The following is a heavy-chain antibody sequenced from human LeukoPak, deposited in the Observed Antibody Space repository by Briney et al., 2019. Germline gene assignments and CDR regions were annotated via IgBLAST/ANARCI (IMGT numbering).Heavy chain of an antibody. Sequence: GGSLRLSCAASGFTFSSYAMHWVRQAPGKGLGWVAVISYDGSNKYYADSVKGRFTISRDNSKNTLYLQMNSLRAEDTAVYYCARGLRSWNKIDYWGQGTLVTVSS. CDR2: ISYDGSNK. CDR3: ARGLRSWNKIDY. D-gene: IGHD6-13*01. CDR1: GFTFSSYA. J-gene: IGHJ4*02. V-gene: IGHV3-30*04.